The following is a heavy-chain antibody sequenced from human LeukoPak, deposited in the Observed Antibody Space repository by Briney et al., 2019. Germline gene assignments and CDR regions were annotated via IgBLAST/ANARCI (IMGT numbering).Heavy chain of an antibody. CDR1: GYTFTSYD. V-gene: IGHV1-8*01. Sequence: ASVKVSCKASGYTFTSYDINWVRQATGQGLGWMGWMNPNSGNTGYAQKFQGRVTVTRNTSISTAYMELSSLRSEDTAVYYCARGVVAVAFDIWGQGTMVTVSS. CDR2: MNPNSGNT. J-gene: IGHJ3*02. CDR3: ARGVVAVAFDI. D-gene: IGHD5-12*01.